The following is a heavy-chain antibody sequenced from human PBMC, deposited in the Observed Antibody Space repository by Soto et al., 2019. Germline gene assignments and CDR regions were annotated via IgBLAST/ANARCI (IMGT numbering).Heavy chain of an antibody. J-gene: IGHJ6*02. CDR1: GYSFTSYW. CDR2: IYPGDSDT. CDR3: ARLRLPRDYYYGMDV. D-gene: IGHD4-17*01. Sequence: PGESLKISCKGSGYSFTSYWIGWVRQMPGKGLEWMGIIYPGDSDTRYSPSFQGQVTISADKSISTAYLQWSSLKASDTAMYYCARLRLPRDYYYGMDVWGQGTTVTVSS. V-gene: IGHV5-51*01.